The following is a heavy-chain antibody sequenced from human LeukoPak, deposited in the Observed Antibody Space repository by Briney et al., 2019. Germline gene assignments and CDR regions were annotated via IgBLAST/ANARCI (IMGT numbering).Heavy chain of an antibody. Sequence: GGSLRLSCAASGFTFSSYWMSWVRQAPGKGLEWVANIKQVGSEKYYVDSVKGRFTISRDNAKNSLYLQMNSLRAEDTAVYYCASDGYSYGPTSFDYWGQGTLVTVSS. CDR3: ASDGYSYGPTSFDY. V-gene: IGHV3-7*01. J-gene: IGHJ4*02. CDR2: IKQVGSEK. CDR1: GFTFSSYW. D-gene: IGHD5-18*01.